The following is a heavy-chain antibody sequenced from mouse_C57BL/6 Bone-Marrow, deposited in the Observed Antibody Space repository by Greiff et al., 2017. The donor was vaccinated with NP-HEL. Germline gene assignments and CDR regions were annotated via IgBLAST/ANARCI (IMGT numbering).Heavy chain of an antibody. Sequence: QVQLQQSGAELVRPGASVTLSCKASGYTFTDYEMHWVKQTPVHGLEWIGAIDPETGGTAYNQKFKGKAILTADKSSSTAYMELRSLTSEDSAVYYCTRWGYGNYVDWYFDVWGTGTTVTVSS. J-gene: IGHJ1*03. V-gene: IGHV1-15*01. D-gene: IGHD2-1*01. CDR3: TRWGYGNYVDWYFDV. CDR2: IDPETGGT. CDR1: GYTFTDYE.